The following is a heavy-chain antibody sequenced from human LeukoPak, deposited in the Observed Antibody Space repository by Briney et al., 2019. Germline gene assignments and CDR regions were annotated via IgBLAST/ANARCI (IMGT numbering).Heavy chain of an antibody. CDR3: ARDGTPIYSSGWVYMDV. V-gene: IGHV4-39*02. D-gene: IGHD6-25*01. CDR2: IYYSGST. Sequence: SETLSLTCTVSGGSISSSNYYWGWVRQPPGKGLEWIGTIYYSGSTYYNPSLKSRVTISVDTSRNQFSLKLSSVTAADTAVYYCARDGTPIYSSGWVYMDVWGKGTTVTISS. J-gene: IGHJ6*04. CDR1: GGSISSSNYY.